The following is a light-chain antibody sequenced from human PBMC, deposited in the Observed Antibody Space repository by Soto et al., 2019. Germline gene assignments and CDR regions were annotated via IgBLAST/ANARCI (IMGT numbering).Light chain of an antibody. V-gene: IGKV3-11*01. CDR3: QQRSNWPLT. CDR2: DAS. J-gene: IGKJ1*01. CDR1: QSVSSY. Sequence: EIVLTQSPATLSFSPGERATLSCRASQSVSSYFAWYQQKPGQAPRLLIYDASNRATGIPARFSGSGSGTDVTLTISSLEPEDFAVYYCQQRSNWPLTFGPGTKVDIK.